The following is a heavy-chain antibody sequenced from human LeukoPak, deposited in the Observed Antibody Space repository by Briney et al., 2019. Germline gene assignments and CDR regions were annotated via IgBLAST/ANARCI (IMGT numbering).Heavy chain of an antibody. V-gene: IGHV4-59*08. CDR2: IYYSGST. CDR1: GGSISSYY. J-gene: IGHJ4*02. CDR3: ARRYNSGWGSFDY. Sequence: PSETLSLTCTVSGGSISSYYWSWIRQPPGKGLEWIGYIYYSGSTNYNPSLKSRVTISVDTSKNQFSLKLTSVTAADTAVYYCARRYNSGWGSFDYWGQGILVTVSS. D-gene: IGHD6-19*01.